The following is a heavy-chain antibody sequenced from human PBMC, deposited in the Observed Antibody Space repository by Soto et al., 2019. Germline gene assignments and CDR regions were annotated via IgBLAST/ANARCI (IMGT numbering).Heavy chain of an antibody. CDR1: VGSFSVYY. CDR2: INHSGST. D-gene: IGHD4-17*01. Sequence: PETLCITCAFYVGSFSVYYWSWIGQPPGKGLEWIGEINHSGSTNYNPSLKSRVTISVDTSKNQFSLKLSSVTAADTAVYYCASGGYEYGDNHISTPYNWFDPWGQGTLVTV. V-gene: IGHV4-34*01. CDR3: ASGGYEYGDNHISTPYNWFDP. J-gene: IGHJ5*02.